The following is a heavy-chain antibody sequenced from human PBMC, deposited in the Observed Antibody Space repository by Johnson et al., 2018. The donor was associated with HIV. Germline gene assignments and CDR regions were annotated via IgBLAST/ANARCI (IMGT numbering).Heavy chain of an antibody. V-gene: IGHV3-30*02. D-gene: IGHD6-6*01. CDR2: IRYDGSNK. J-gene: IGHJ3*02. CDR1: GFTFSSYG. CDR3: AKDPYKYSSSSYAFDI. Sequence: QMLLVESGGGVVQPGGSLRLSCAASGFTFSSYGMHWVRQAPGKGLEWVAFIRYDGSNKYYADSVKGRFTISRDNSKNTLYLQMNSLRAEDTAVYYCAKDPYKYSSSSYAFDIWGQGTMVTVSS.